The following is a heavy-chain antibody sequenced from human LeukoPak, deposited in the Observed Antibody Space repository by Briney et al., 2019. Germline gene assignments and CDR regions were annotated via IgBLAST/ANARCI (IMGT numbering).Heavy chain of an antibody. Sequence: SETLSLTCAVYGGSFSGYYWSWIRQPPGKGLEWIGEINHSGSTNYNPSLKSRVTISVDTSKNQSSLKLSSVTAADTAVYYCARGEGNWFDPWGQGTLVTVSS. J-gene: IGHJ5*02. V-gene: IGHV4-34*01. CDR2: INHSGST. CDR3: ARGEGNWFDP. CDR1: GGSFSGYY.